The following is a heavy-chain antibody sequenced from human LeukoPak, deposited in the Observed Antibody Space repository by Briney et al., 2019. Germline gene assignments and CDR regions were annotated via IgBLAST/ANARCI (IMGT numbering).Heavy chain of an antibody. Sequence: ASVKVSCKASGYTFTRYDINWVRQATGQGLEWMGWINTKSGDTGHAQKFRGRVTITRDTSISTAYMELSSLRSEDTAVYYCARQYSNYLSGEFDLWGRGTLVTVSS. D-gene: IGHD4-11*01. CDR1: GYTFTRYD. J-gene: IGHJ2*01. V-gene: IGHV1-8*03. CDR2: INTKSGDT. CDR3: ARQYSNYLSGEFDL.